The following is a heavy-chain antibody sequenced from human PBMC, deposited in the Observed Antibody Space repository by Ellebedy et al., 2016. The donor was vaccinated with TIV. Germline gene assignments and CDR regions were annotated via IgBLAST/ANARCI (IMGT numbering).Heavy chain of an antibody. Sequence: GESLKISCAASGFTFSSYWMNWVRQAPGKGLEWVSYISGSTITLYYADSVRGRFTISRDNAKNSVYLQMNGLRVEDTAVYFCARDMAWGNERVNDAFDIWGHGTLVTVSA. CDR2: ISGSTITL. CDR3: ARDMAWGNERVNDAFDI. D-gene: IGHD7-27*01. V-gene: IGHV3-48*04. J-gene: IGHJ3*02. CDR1: GFTFSSYW.